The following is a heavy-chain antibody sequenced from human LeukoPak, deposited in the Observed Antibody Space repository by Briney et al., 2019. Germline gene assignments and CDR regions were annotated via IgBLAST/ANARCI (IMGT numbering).Heavy chain of an antibody. CDR2: IKSKTDGGTT. V-gene: IGHV3-15*01. D-gene: IGHD3-22*01. J-gene: IGHJ4*02. Sequence: GGSLRLSCAASGFTFSNAWMSWVRQAPGKGLEWVGRIKSKTDGGTTDYAAPVKGRFTISRDDSKNTLYLQMNSLKAEDTAVYYCTTGLRYYYDSSGYYYYWGQGTLVTVSS. CDR1: GFTFSNAW. CDR3: TTGLRYYYDSSGYYYY.